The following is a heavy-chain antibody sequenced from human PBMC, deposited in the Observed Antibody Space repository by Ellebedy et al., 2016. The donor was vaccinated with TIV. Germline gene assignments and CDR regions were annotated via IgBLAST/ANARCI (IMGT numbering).Heavy chain of an antibody. J-gene: IGHJ6*02. V-gene: IGHV4-38-2*02. D-gene: IGHD3/OR15-3a*01. Sequence: SETLSLXXTVSDYSISSGYYWGWIRQPPGKGLEWIGCMYHSGSTYYNPSLKSRVTISVDTSKNQVSLKLSSVTAADTAVYYCARTDLRYGMDVWGQGTTVTVSS. CDR2: MYHSGST. CDR3: ARTDLRYGMDV. CDR1: DYSISSGYY.